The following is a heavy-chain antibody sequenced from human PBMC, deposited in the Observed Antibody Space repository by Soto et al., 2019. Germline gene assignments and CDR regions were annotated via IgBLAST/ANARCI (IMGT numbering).Heavy chain of an antibody. CDR2: VYHSGST. CDR3: ARHPTFSGWEYYFDY. Sequence: QLQLQESGPGLVKPSETLSLTCTVCGDSVSSNNYYWGWIRQSPGKGLEWIGSVYHSGSTYYNPSLKSRITMSVDTSKNQFSLNLSSVTAADAAVYYCARHPTFSGWEYYFDYWGQGTLVTVSS. V-gene: IGHV4-39*01. D-gene: IGHD6-19*01. CDR1: GDSVSSNNYY. J-gene: IGHJ4*02.